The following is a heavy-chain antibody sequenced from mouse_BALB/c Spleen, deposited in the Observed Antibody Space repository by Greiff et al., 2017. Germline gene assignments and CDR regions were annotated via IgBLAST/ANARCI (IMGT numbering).Heavy chain of an antibody. CDR2: ISTYYGDA. Sequence: VQLQQSGAELVRPGVSVKISCKGSGYTFTDYAMHWVKQSHAKSLEWIGVISTYYGDASYNQKFKGKATMTVDKSSSTAYMELARLTSEDSAIYYCAREDWEGYFDYWGQGTTLTVSS. V-gene: IGHV1S137*01. J-gene: IGHJ2*01. CDR3: AREDWEGYFDY. CDR1: GYTFTDYA. D-gene: IGHD4-1*01.